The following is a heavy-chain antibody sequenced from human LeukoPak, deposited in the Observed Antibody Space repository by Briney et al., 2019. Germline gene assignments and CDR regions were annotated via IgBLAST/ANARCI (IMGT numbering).Heavy chain of an antibody. CDR3: AKDSQRGYSYGGHFDY. CDR1: GFTFNNYG. V-gene: IGHV3-23*01. J-gene: IGHJ4*02. D-gene: IGHD5-18*01. Sequence: GGSLRLSCAASGFTFNNYGMHWVRQAPGKGLEWVSAISGSGGSTYYADSVKGRFTISRDNSKNTLYLQMNSLRAEDTAVYYCAKDSQRGYSYGGHFDYWGQGTLVTVSS. CDR2: ISGSGGST.